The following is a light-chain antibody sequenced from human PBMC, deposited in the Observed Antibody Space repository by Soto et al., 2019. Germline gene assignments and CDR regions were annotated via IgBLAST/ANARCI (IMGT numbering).Light chain of an antibody. CDR1: QSVSSSF. J-gene: IGKJ1*01. CDR3: HQYGSSLKWT. Sequence: EIVLTQSPGTLTLSPGERATLSCRARQSVSSSFLAWYQQKPGQAPRLLIYGASTRATGIPDRFSGSGSGADFTLTISRLEPEDFAVYYCHQYGSSLKWTFGQGTKVDI. CDR2: GAS. V-gene: IGKV3-20*01.